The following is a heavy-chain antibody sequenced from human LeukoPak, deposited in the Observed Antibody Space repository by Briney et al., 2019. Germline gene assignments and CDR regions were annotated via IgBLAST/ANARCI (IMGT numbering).Heavy chain of an antibody. CDR2: ISWNSGSI. V-gene: IGHV3-9*01. J-gene: IGHJ4*02. Sequence: GRSLRLSCAASGFTFDDYAMHWVRHAPGKGLEWVSGISWNSGSIGYADSVKGRFTISRDNDKNSPYLQMNSLRAEDTALYYCAKGILGFYTNLDYWGQGTLVTVSS. D-gene: IGHD2-2*02. CDR1: GFTFDDYA. CDR3: AKGILGFYTNLDY.